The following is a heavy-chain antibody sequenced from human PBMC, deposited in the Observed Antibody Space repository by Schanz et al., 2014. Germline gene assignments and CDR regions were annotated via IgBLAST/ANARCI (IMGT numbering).Heavy chain of an antibody. V-gene: IGHV3-11*04. J-gene: IGHJ4*02. D-gene: IGHD2-2*01. CDR1: GFTFRDYQ. Sequence: QVQLVESGGGLVKPGGSLRLSCTASGFTFRDYQMTWIRQAPGKGLEWVSYITSGSAKFYADSVKGRFTISRDNSKNTLYLQMNSLRAEDTAVYYCAKEKGDCSSTSCSYYFDYWGQGTLVTVSS. CDR3: AKEKGDCSSTSCSYYFDY. CDR2: ITSGSAK.